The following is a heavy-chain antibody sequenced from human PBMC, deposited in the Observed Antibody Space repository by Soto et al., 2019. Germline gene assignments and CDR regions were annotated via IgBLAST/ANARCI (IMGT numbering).Heavy chain of an antibody. CDR2: IIPIFGTA. CDR3: ATAVLLMYYYYGMDV. Sequence: QVQLVQSGAEVKKPGSSVKVSCKASGGTFSSYAISWVRQAPGQGLEWMGGIIPIFGTADYAQKFQGRVTITADESTSTAYMEMSSLRSEETAVYYCATAVLLMYYYYGMDVWGQGTTVTVSS. D-gene: IGHD2-8*01. CDR1: GGTFSSYA. J-gene: IGHJ6*02. V-gene: IGHV1-69*12.